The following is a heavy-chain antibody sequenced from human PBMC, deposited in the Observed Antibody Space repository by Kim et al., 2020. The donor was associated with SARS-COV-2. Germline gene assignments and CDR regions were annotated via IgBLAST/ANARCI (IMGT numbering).Heavy chain of an antibody. CDR1: GYTFTDFY. J-gene: IGHJ4*02. V-gene: IGHV1-2*06. Sequence: ASVKVSCKASGYTFTDFYIHWVRQAPGQGLEWMGRINPNTGDTNYAQNFQGRVTMTRDTSISTAYMNLSGLRSDDTALYYCARDYDSGWTPNNWGQGTLV. CDR3: ARDYDSGWTPNN. CDR2: INPNTGDT. D-gene: IGHD6-19*01.